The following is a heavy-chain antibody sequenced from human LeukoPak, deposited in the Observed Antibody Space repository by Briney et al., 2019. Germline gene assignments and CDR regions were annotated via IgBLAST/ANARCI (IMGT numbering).Heavy chain of an antibody. J-gene: IGHJ4*02. Sequence: PGGSLRLSCAASGFTFSSYEMNWVRQAPGKGLEWVSSISSSGNYKYYAESLKDRFTVSRDNAKNSLFLEMTSLRAEDTALYYCARDQFTGWYSGVDFFFDFWGQGALVTVSS. D-gene: IGHD6-19*01. CDR1: GFTFSSYE. CDR3: ARDQFTGWYSGVDFFFDF. V-gene: IGHV3-48*03. CDR2: ISSSGNYK.